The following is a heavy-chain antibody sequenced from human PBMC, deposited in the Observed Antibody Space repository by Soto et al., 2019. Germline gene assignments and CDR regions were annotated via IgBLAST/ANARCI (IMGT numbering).Heavy chain of an antibody. CDR2: INPGGAGT. V-gene: IGHV1-46*01. J-gene: IGHJ4*02. D-gene: IGHD3-22*01. CDR3: ARGRYDSSGYFVAYFDF. CDR1: GYTFTSYY. Sequence: ASVKVSCKASGYTFTSYYMSWVRQAPGQGLEWMGIINPGGAGTTYAQNFQGRVTMTRDTSTSTVYMQLSSLRSEDTAMYYCARGRYDSSGYFVAYFDFWGQGALVTVSS.